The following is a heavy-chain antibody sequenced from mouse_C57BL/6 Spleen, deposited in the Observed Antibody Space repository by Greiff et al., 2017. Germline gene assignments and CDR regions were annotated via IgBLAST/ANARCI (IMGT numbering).Heavy chain of an antibody. CDR3: AREGLTGKGWFAY. D-gene: IGHD4-1*01. V-gene: IGHV1-82*01. Sequence: VQLQQSGPELVKPGASVKISCKASGYAFSSSWMNWVKQRPGKGLEWIGQLYPGDGDTPYNGKFTGKATLAADKSSSTAYMQLSGLTSEHSAVYFCAREGLTGKGWFAYWGKGTLVTVSA. J-gene: IGHJ3*01. CDR1: GYAFSSSW. CDR2: LYPGDGDT.